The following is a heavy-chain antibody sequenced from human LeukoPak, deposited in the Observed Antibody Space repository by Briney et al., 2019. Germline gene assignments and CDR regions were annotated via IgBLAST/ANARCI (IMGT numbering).Heavy chain of an antibody. CDR3: AKDLPGYSSGWYTHLFDY. J-gene: IGHJ4*02. CDR1: GFTFSSYW. CDR2: IKNDGSST. V-gene: IGHV3-74*01. Sequence: GGSLRLSCAASGFTFSSYWMHWVRQAPGKGLVWVSRIKNDGSSTTYADSVKGRFTISRDNSKNTLYLQMNSLRVEDTAVYYCAKDLPGYSSGWYTHLFDYWGQGTLVTVSS. D-gene: IGHD6-19*01.